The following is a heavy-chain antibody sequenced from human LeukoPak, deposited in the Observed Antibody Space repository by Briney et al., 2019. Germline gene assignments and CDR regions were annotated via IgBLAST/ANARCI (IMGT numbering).Heavy chain of an antibody. J-gene: IGHJ6*03. CDR2: IYYSGST. V-gene: IGHV4-59*01. CDR1: GVSISSYY. CDR3: ARAAPYYYMDV. Sequence: PSETLSLTCTVSGVSISSYYWSWNRQPPGNVLDWIGYIYYSGSTNYNPSLKSRVTISVDTSKNQFSLKLSSVIAADTAVYYCARAAPYYYMDVWGKGTTVTVSS.